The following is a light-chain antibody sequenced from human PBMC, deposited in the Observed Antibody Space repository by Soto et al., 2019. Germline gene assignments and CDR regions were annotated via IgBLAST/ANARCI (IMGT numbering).Light chain of an antibody. V-gene: IGKV3-15*01. Sequence: EIALTQSPATLSLSPGERATLSCRASQSVSSYLAWYQQKPGQAPRLLIHGATTRATGIPARFSGSGSGTEFTLTISSLQSEDFAVYYCQQYNNWPRTFGQGTKVDIK. J-gene: IGKJ1*01. CDR2: GAT. CDR1: QSVSSY. CDR3: QQYNNWPRT.